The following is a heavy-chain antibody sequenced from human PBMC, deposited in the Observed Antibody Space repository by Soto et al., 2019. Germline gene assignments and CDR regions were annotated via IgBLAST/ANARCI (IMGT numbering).Heavy chain of an antibody. D-gene: IGHD2-21*02. Sequence: PGGFLRLSCTASGFTFSKLAMTWVRQAPGKGLECVSGIFGSGGGIEYADSVKGRFIISRDNSKNTLYLQMTNLRADDTAVYYCAKDAVSGDGLWLMDHWGQGTQVTVSS. CDR3: AKDAVSGDGLWLMDH. CDR2: IFGSGGGI. CDR1: GFTFSKLA. V-gene: IGHV3-23*01. J-gene: IGHJ4*02.